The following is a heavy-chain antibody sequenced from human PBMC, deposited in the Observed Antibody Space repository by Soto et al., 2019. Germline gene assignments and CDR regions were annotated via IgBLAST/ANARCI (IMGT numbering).Heavy chain of an antibody. CDR1: GYSFTNND. CDR2: MNPGSGDT. CDR3: ARMDKFGSLNWFDT. D-gene: IGHD3-10*01. V-gene: IGHV1-8*01. Sequence: ASVKVSCKASGYSFTNNDVSWVRQATGQGLEWMGWMNPGSGDTGYAQKFQGRVTMTGDISIATAYMELSSLRSDDTAIYYCARMDKFGSLNWFDTWGQGTLVTVSS. J-gene: IGHJ5*02.